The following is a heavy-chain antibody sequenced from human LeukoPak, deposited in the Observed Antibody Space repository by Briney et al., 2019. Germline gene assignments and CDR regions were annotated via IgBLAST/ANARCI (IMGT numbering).Heavy chain of an antibody. Sequence: PGGSLRLSCTASGFTVGNNYMNWFRQAPGKGLEWVSLIYSGGRTYYADSVKGRFTISRDNSKNTLYLQMSSLRVEDTAVYYCARGPPGIAASVTGGWGQGTLVTVSS. CDR2: IYSGGRT. CDR1: GFTVGNNY. J-gene: IGHJ1*01. D-gene: IGHD6-13*01. CDR3: ARGPPGIAASVTGG. V-gene: IGHV3-53*01.